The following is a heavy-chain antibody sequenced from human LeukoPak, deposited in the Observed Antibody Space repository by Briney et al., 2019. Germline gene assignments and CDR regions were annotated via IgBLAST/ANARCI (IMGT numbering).Heavy chain of an antibody. J-gene: IGHJ4*02. CDR2: IYYSGST. D-gene: IGHD3-10*01. CDR3: ARGLLWFGEFRYFDY. V-gene: IGHV4-31*03. CDR1: GGSISSGGYY. Sequence: SETLSLTCTVSGGSISSGGYYWSWLRQHPGKGLEWIGYIYYSGSTYYNPSLKSRITISIDTSKNQFSLKLSSVTAADTAVYYCARGLLWFGEFRYFDYWGQGTLVTVSS.